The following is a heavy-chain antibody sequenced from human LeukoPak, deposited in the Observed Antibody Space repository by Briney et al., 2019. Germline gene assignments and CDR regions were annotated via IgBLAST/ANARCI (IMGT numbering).Heavy chain of an antibody. Sequence: SETLSLTCTVSDDSITMYYWTWIRQPAGKGLEWIGRIYTSGSTNYNPSLKSRVTISVDTSKNQFSLKLSSVTAADTAVYYCARDLRGYSYGNWFDPWGQGTLVTVSS. J-gene: IGHJ5*02. V-gene: IGHV4-4*07. D-gene: IGHD5-18*01. CDR3: ARDLRGYSYGNWFDP. CDR1: DDSITMYY. CDR2: IYTSGST.